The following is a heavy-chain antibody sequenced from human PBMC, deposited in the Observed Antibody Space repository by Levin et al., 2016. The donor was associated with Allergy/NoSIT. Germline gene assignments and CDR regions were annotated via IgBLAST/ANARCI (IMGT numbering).Heavy chain of an antibody. V-gene: IGHV3-74*01. CDR1: GFTFYNSW. CDR3: ARGDSAGTYGMDV. CDR2: ISSDGTTT. D-gene: IGHD3-10*01. Sequence: GGSLRLSCAASGFTFYNSWIHWVRQAPGQGLVWVSRISSDGTTTNHADSVKGRFTISRDNSKNTLYLQMNSLRAEDTAVYYCARGDSAGTYGMDVWGQGTTVTVSS. J-gene: IGHJ6*02.